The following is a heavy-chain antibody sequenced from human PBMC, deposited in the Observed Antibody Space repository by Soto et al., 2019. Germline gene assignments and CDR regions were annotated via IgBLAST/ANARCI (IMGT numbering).Heavy chain of an antibody. D-gene: IGHD3-10*01. CDR2: ISSSSSTI. CDR3: ARANYYGSPGDFDY. Sequence: AGSPRLSCAASGFTFRSYSMNWVRQAPGKGLEWVSYISSSSSTIYYADSVKGRFTISRDNAKNSLYLQMNSLRAEDTAVYYCARANYYGSPGDFDYWGQGTLVNVSS. CDR1: GFTFRSYS. J-gene: IGHJ4*02. V-gene: IGHV3-48*01.